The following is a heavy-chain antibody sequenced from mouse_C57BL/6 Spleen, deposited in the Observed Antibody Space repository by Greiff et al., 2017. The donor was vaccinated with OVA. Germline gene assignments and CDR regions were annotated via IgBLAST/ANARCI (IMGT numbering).Heavy chain of an antibody. CDR1: GYAFSSYW. J-gene: IGHJ2*01. D-gene: IGHD1-1*02. V-gene: IGHV1-80*01. CDR3: ARNYAHEGFDY. CDR2: IYPGDGDT. Sequence: QVQLQQSGAELVKPGASVKISCKASGYAFSSYWMNWVKQRPGKGLEWIGQIYPGDGDTNYNGKFKGKATLTADKSSSTAYMQLSSLTSEDSAVYFCARNYAHEGFDYWGQGTTRTVSS.